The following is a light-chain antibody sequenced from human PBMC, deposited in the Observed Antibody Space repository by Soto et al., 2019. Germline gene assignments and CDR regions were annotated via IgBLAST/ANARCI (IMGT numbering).Light chain of an antibody. CDR2: DAS. Sequence: DIQMTQSPSTLSASVGDRVTITCRASQSISGWFAWYQQKPGKAPKLLIYDASSLESGVPSRFSGSGSGTEFTLTISSLQPDDFATYYCQQYNSYSPTFGQGTKVDIK. CDR1: QSISGW. CDR3: QQYNSYSPT. V-gene: IGKV1-5*01. J-gene: IGKJ1*01.